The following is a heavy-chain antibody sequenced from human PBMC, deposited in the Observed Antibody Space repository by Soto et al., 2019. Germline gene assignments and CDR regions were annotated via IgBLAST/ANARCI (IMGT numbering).Heavy chain of an antibody. CDR3: ARGRSSPPYYYYGMDV. V-gene: IGHV4-34*01. J-gene: IGHJ6*02. CDR2: INHSGST. Sequence: SSETLSLTCAVYGGSFSGYYWSWIRQPPGKGLEWIGEINHSGSTNYNPSLKSRVTISVDTSKNQFSLKLSSVTAADTAVYYCARGRSSPPYYYYGMDVWGQGTTVTVSS. CDR1: GGSFSGYY. D-gene: IGHD6-6*01.